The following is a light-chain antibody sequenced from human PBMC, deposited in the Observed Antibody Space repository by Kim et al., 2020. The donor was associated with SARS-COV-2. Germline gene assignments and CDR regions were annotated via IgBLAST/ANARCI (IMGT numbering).Light chain of an antibody. CDR1: QNIDKW. Sequence: DIQMTQSPSTLSASVGDRVTVTCRASQNIDKWLAWYQQKPGKAPKLLISGASTSATGVPSRFSGSGFGTDFTLTISSLQPDDLASYYCSQYLSFPLTFGGGTTVEIK. J-gene: IGKJ4*01. V-gene: IGKV1-5*03. CDR3: SQYLSFPLT. CDR2: GAS.